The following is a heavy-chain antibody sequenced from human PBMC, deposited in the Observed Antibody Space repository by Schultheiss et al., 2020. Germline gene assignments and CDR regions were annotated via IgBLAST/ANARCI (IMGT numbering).Heavy chain of an antibody. J-gene: IGHJ4*02. Sequence: GGSLRLSCAASGFTFSNAWMSWVRQAPGKGLEWVGRIKSKTDGGTTDYAAPVKGRFTISRDDSKNTLYLQMNSLKTEDTAVYYCTTDPVDYGDYLFDYWGQGTLVTVSS. CDR2: IKSKTDGGTT. D-gene: IGHD4-17*01. CDR3: TTDPVDYGDYLFDY. V-gene: IGHV3-15*01. CDR1: GFTFSNAW.